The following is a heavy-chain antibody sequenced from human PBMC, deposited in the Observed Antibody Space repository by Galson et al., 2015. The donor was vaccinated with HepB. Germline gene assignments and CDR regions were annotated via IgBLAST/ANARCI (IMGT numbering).Heavy chain of an antibody. CDR1: GYTFTSYG. CDR2: ISAYNGNT. D-gene: IGHD6-19*01. J-gene: IGHJ4*02. CDR3: ARDTNMWLVRRTQQLDY. Sequence: SVKVSCKASGYTFTSYGISWVRQAPGQGLEWMGWISAYNGNTNYAQKLQGRVTMTTDTSTSTAYMELRSLRSDDTAVYYCARDTNMWLVRRTQQLDYWGQGTLGTVSS. V-gene: IGHV1-18*04.